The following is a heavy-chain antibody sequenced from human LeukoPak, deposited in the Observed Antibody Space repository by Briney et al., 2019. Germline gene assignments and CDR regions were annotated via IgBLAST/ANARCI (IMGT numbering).Heavy chain of an antibody. CDR1: GFTFGDYA. CDR2: IRSKAYGGTT. J-gene: IGHJ4*02. V-gene: IGHV3-49*04. D-gene: IGHD3-10*01. Sequence: GGSLRLSCTASGFTFGDYAMSWVRQAPGKGLEWVGFIRSKAYGGTTEYAASVKGRFTISRDDSKSIAYLQMNSLKTEDTAVYYCTRVPWFGELLSDYRGQGTLVTVSS. CDR3: TRVPWFGELLSDY.